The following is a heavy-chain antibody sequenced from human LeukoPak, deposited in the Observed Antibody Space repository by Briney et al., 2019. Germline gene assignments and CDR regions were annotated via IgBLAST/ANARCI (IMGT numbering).Heavy chain of an antibody. J-gene: IGHJ4*02. CDR2: ISWNSGSI. CDR1: GFTFDDYA. V-gene: IGHV3-9*01. CDR3: AKDGDIVATGSPFDY. Sequence: GGSLRLSCAASGFTFDDYAMHWVRQAPGKGLEWVSGISWNSGSIGYADSVKGRFTISRDNAKNSLYLQMNSLRAEDTALYYCAKDGDIVATGSPFDYWGQGTLVTVSS. D-gene: IGHD5-12*01.